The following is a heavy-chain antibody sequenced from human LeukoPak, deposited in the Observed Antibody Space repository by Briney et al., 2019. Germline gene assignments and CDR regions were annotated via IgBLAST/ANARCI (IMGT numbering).Heavy chain of an antibody. V-gene: IGHV4-59*01. CDR3: ASHYSRSGIDAFDI. CDR1: GGSMSDFY. J-gene: IGHJ3*02. Sequence: PSETLSLTCTVSGGSMSDFYWSWIRQPPGKGLEWIGYMYHSGSPNYSPSLKSRVTISVDASKKQFSLELTSVTAADTAVYYCASHYSRSGIDAFDIWGQGTVVIVSS. D-gene: IGHD6-6*01. CDR2: MYHSGSP.